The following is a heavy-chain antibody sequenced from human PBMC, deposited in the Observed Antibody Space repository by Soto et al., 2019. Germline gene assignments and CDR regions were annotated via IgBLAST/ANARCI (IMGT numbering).Heavy chain of an antibody. J-gene: IGHJ5*02. D-gene: IGHD5-18*01. Sequence: QVQLVQSGAEVKRPGASVKVSCKTSGYTFTAYYIHWVRQAPGQGLEWMGWINPNSGDTKSTQKFEGRVAMTRDTSIRTVYMQLSLTSDDTAVYYCARGELDSAPFAPWGQGTLVSV. CDR3: ARGELDSAPFAP. CDR2: INPNSGDT. CDR1: GYTFTAYY. V-gene: IGHV1-2*02.